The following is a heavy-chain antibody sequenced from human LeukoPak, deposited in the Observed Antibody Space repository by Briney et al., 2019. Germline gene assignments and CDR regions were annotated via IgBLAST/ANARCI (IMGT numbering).Heavy chain of an antibody. V-gene: IGHV3-23*01. Sequence: GGSLRLSCAASGFTFSSYAMSWVRQAPGKGLEWVSAISGSGGSTFYADSVKGRFTISRDNSKNTLYLQMNSLRAEDTAVYYCAKDGVQVGAAEPPDYWGQGTLVTVSS. CDR2: ISGSGGST. D-gene: IGHD1-26*01. J-gene: IGHJ4*02. CDR1: GFTFSSYA. CDR3: AKDGVQVGAAEPPDY.